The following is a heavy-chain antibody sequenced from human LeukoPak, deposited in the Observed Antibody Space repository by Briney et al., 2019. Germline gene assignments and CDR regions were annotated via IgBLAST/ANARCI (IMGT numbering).Heavy chain of an antibody. Sequence: GESLKISCKGSGYSFTSYWIGWVRQMPGKDLEWMGIIYPGDSDTRYSPSFQGQVTISADKSISTAYLQWSSLKASDTAMYYCARRLGYYDSSGYSPNNWFDPWGQGTLVTVSS. CDR3: ARRLGYYDSSGYSPNNWFDP. CDR2: IYPGDSDT. J-gene: IGHJ5*02. D-gene: IGHD3-22*01. V-gene: IGHV5-51*01. CDR1: GYSFTSYW.